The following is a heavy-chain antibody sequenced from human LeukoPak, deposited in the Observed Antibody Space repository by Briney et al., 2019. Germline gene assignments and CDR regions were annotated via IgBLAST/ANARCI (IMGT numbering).Heavy chain of an antibody. V-gene: IGHV4-59*08. J-gene: IGHJ4*02. D-gene: IGHD2-21*02. CDR1: GGSISSYY. CDR3: AACGGDCSNFDY. CDR2: IYYGGST. Sequence: SETLSLTCAVSGGSISSYYWSWFRQPPGQGLEWIGYIYYGGSTDYNPSLKSRVTISVDTSRNQFSLRLSSVTAADTAVYYCAACGGDCSNFDYWGQGTLVTVSS.